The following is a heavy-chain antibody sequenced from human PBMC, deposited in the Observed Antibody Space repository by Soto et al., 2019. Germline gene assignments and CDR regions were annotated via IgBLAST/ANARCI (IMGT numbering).Heavy chain of an antibody. J-gene: IGHJ4*02. D-gene: IGHD6-13*01. V-gene: IGHV3-30*03. CDR3: GAGQYFSDY. CDR2: ISYDGSDK. CDR1: GFTFSSYG. Sequence: QVQRVESGGGVVQPGRSLRLSCAASGFTFSSYGMHWVRQAPGKGLEWVALISYDGSDKYYADSVKGRFTISRDNSKNTLYLQMTSLRVEDTAVYYCGAGQYFSDYWGQGTLVTVSS.